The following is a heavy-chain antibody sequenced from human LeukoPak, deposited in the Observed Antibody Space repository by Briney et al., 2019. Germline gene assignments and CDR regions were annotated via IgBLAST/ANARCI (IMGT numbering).Heavy chain of an antibody. V-gene: IGHV4-59*01. Sequence: SETLSLTCTVSGGSISSYYRSWIRQPPGKGLEWIGYIYYSGSTNYNPSLKSRVTISVDTSKNQFSLKLSSVTAADTAVYYCARAPTGGDYYYMDVWGKGTTVTISS. D-gene: IGHD2-21*01. J-gene: IGHJ6*03. CDR3: ARAPTGGDYYYMDV. CDR1: GGSISSYY. CDR2: IYYSGST.